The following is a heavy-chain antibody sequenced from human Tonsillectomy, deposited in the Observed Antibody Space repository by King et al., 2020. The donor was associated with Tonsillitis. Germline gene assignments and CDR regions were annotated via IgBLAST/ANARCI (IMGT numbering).Heavy chain of an antibody. CDR3: ARDFGDYCCDF. CDR1: GYTFTTFG. J-gene: IGHJ4*02. CDR2: ISTYNGHT. V-gene: IGHV1-18*01. Sequence: QLVQSGAEVKKPGASVKVSCKASGYTFTTFGITWVRQAPGQGLEWMGWISTYNGHTIYAQKFQDRVTMTRDTSTSTAYMELRSLRYDDTAVYYCARDFGDYCCDFWGQGTLVTVSS. D-gene: IGHD3-10*01.